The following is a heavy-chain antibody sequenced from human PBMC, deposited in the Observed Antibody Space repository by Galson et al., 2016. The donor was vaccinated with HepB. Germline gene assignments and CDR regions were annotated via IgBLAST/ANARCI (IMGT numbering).Heavy chain of an antibody. CDR2: ILDSGST. Sequence: SETLSLTCTVSGGALSSTNWWSWVRQSPGKGLEWIGDILDSGSTNYNPSLTNRVTISVDNSKNQFSLKLNCGTAADTAVYYCARTAPVGSGNWFDPWGQGALVTVTS. J-gene: IGHJ5*02. D-gene: IGHD3-10*01. CDR3: ARTAPVGSGNWFDP. V-gene: IGHV4-4*02. CDR1: GGALSSTNW.